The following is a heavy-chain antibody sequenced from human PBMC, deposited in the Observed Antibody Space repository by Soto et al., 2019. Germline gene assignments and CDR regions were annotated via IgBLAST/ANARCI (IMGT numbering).Heavy chain of an antibody. CDR2: LYTGTDT. V-gene: IGHV3-53*01. CDR3: ARSRYTGTYPGRFLDY. D-gene: IGHD1-26*01. CDR1: GFTVSSSY. J-gene: IGHJ4*02. Sequence: EAQLVESGGGLIQPGGSLRLSCAASGFTVSSSYLTWVRQAPGKGLEWVAILYTGTDTVYADSVKGRFTISRDSSKNTLYLQMHSLRAEDTAMYFCARSRYTGTYPGRFLDYWGQGSLVTVSS.